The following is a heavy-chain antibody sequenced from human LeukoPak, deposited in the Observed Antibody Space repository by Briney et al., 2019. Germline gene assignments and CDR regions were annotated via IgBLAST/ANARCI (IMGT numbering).Heavy chain of an antibody. D-gene: IGHD6-19*01. CDR2: ISFNSGNT. Sequence: GGSLRLSCAASGFTFSTYTMNWVRKAPGKGLEWVSGISFNSGNTGYADSVKGRFTISRDDARNSLYLQMNSLRPEDTALYYCAKDRGAVAGYFDYWGQGVLVTVSS. J-gene: IGHJ4*02. V-gene: IGHV3-9*01. CDR3: AKDRGAVAGYFDY. CDR1: GFTFSTYT.